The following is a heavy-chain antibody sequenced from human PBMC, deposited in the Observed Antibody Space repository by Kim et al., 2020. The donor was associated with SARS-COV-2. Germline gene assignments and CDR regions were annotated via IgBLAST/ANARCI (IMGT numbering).Heavy chain of an antibody. CDR1: GGSISSSSYY. CDR3: ARSPLLYGDLDY. Sequence: SETLSLTCTVSGGSISSSSYYWGWIRQPPGKGLEWIGSIYYSGSTYYNPSLKSRVTISVDTSKNQFSLKLSSVTAADTAVYYCARSPLLYGDLDYWGQGTLVTVSS. V-gene: IGHV4-39*01. D-gene: IGHD4-17*01. J-gene: IGHJ4*02. CDR2: IYYSGST.